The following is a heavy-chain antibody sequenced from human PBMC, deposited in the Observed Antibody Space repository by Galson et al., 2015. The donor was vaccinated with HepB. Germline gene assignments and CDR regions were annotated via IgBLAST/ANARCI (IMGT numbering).Heavy chain of an antibody. V-gene: IGHV3-15*01. D-gene: IGHD3-10*01. CDR3: TTSADIWFRESDAFDI. CDR1: GFTFSNAW. J-gene: IGHJ3*02. Sequence: SLRLSCAASGFTFSNAWMSWVRQAPGKGLEWVGRIKSKTDGGTTDYAAPVKGRFTISRDDSKNTLYLQMNSLKTEDTAVYYCTTSADIWFRESDAFDIWGQGTMVTVSS. CDR2: IKSKTDGGTT.